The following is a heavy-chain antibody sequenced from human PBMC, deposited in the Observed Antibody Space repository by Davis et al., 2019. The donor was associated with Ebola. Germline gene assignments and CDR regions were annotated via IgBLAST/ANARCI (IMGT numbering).Heavy chain of an antibody. V-gene: IGHV3-23*01. D-gene: IGHD3-3*01. J-gene: IGHJ6*02. CDR1: GFIFSNYD. Sequence: GESLKISCAASGFIFSNYDMSWVRQVPGKGLEWVSTVSGSGGSTHYSDSVRGRFSISRDNSKNSLYLQMNSLRAEDTAVYYCARDPTRTYYDFWSGSSDYYYGMDVWGQGTTVTVSS. CDR3: ARDPTRTYYDFWSGSSDYYYGMDV. CDR2: VSGSGGST.